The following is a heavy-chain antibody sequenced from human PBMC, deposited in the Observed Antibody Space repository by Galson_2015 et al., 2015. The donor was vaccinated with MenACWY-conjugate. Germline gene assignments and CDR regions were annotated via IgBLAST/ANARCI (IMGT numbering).Heavy chain of an antibody. V-gene: IGHV3-21*01. CDR3: ARQIQQLATPYWYCDL. CDR2: ISSSSIYI. CDR1: GFTFSTYS. D-gene: IGHD6-13*01. Sequence: SLRLSCAASGFTFSTYSLNWVRQAPGKGLEWVSSISSSSIYIYYTDSVKGRFTISRDNAKNSLYLQMNSLRVEDTAVYYCARQIQQLATPYWYCDLWGRGSLVTVPS. J-gene: IGHJ2*01.